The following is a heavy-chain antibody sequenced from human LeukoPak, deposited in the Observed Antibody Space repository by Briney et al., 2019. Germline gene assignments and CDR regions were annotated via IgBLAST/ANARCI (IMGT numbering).Heavy chain of an antibody. Sequence: ASVKVSCKASGYTFTSYGISWVRQAPGQGLEWMGWISAYNGNTNYAQKLQGRVTMTTDTSTSTAYMELRSLRSDDTAVYYCAGGEYSSSYPHYYYMDVWGKGTTVTVSS. V-gene: IGHV1-18*01. D-gene: IGHD6-6*01. CDR1: GYTFTSYG. CDR2: ISAYNGNT. CDR3: AGGEYSSSYPHYYYMDV. J-gene: IGHJ6*03.